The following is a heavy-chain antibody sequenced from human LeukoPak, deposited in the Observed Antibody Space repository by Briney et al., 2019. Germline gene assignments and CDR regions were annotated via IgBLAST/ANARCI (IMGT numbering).Heavy chain of an antibody. CDR3: ARQPTGSPGVRADD. Sequence: SETLSLTCTVSGGSISSYYWSWIRQPPGKGLEWIGYIYYTGTTYYNPSLKSRVIISIDTSKNQFSLNLNSVTAADTAVYYCARQPTGSPGVRADDRGQGTLVTVSS. V-gene: IGHV4-59*08. J-gene: IGHJ4*02. CDR1: GGSISSYY. D-gene: IGHD3-10*01. CDR2: IYYTGTT.